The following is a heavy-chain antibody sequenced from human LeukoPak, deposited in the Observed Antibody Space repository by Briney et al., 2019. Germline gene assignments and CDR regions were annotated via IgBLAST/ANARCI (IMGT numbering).Heavy chain of an antibody. V-gene: IGHV4-34*01. CDR2: INHSGST. J-gene: IGHJ6*02. D-gene: IGHD3-10*01. Sequence: SETLSLTCAVYGWSFSGYYWSWIRQPPGKGLEWIGEINHSGSTNYNPSLKSRVTISVDTSKNQFSLKLSSVTAADTAVYYCASFPGFDYYGMDVWGQGTTVTVSS. CDR1: GWSFSGYY. CDR3: ASFPGFDYYGMDV.